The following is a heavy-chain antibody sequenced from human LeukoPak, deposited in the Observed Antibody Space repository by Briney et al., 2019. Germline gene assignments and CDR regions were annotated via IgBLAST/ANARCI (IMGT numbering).Heavy chain of an antibody. J-gene: IGHJ5*02. CDR3: AREGQWLPDWFDP. V-gene: IGHV4-59*01. CDR1: GGSISSYY. CDR2: IHYSGST. D-gene: IGHD6-19*01. Sequence: SETLSLTCTVPGGSISSYYWSWIRQPPGEGLEWIGYIHYSGSTNYNPSLKSRVTISLDMSKNQFSLKLNSVTAADTAVYYCAREGQWLPDWFDPWGQGTLVTVSS.